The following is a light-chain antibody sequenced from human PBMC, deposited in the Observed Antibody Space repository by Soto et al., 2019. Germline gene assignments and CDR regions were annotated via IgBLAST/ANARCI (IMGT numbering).Light chain of an antibody. CDR1: SSNIGAGYD. V-gene: IGLV1-40*01. J-gene: IGLJ2*01. Sequence: QSVLTQPPSVSGAPGQRVTISCTGSSSNIGAGYDVPWYQQLPGTAPKLLIYGNSNRPSGVPDRFSGSKSGTSASLAITGLQAEDEADYYCQSYDSSLSGYHVVFGGGTQLTVL. CDR2: GNS. CDR3: QSYDSSLSGYHVV.